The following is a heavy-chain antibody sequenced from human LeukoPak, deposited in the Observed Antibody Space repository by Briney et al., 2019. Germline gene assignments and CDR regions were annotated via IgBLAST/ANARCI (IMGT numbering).Heavy chain of an antibody. CDR2: ISSSSSTI. J-gene: IGHJ5*02. Sequence: PGGSLRLSCAASGFTFSDYYMSWIRQAPGKGLEWVSYISSSSSTIYYADSVKGRFTISRDNAKNSLYLQMNSLRAEDTAVYYCARGTGIPAPHWFDPWGQGTLVTVSS. CDR1: GFTFSDYY. D-gene: IGHD1-1*01. CDR3: ARGTGIPAPHWFDP. V-gene: IGHV3-11*04.